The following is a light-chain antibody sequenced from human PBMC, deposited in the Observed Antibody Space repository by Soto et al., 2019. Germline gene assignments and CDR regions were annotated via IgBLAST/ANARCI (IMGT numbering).Light chain of an antibody. J-gene: IGKJ4*01. CDR3: QQYHTSPLT. CDR1: QSVSSSY. CDR2: GAS. V-gene: IGKV3-20*01. Sequence: EIVLTQSPGTLSLSPGERATLSCRASQSVSSSYLAWYQQKPGQAPRLLIYGASSRATGIPDRFSGSGSATDFTLTISRLEPEYFAVYYCQQYHTSPLTFGGGTKVEIK.